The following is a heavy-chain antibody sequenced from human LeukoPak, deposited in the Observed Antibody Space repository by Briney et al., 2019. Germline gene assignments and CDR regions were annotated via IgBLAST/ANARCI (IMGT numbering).Heavy chain of an antibody. CDR2: MWSDGIKK. CDR1: GFTFSYYG. D-gene: IGHD3-16*01. J-gene: IGHJ3*02. CDR3: ARDADTRSHYDIFDT. Sequence: GRSLRLSCATSGFTFSYYGVHWVRQAPGKGLEWVAVMWSDGIKKYYADSVKGRFTVSRDTSKNTQYLEMSSLRVEDTALYYCARDADTRSHYDIFDTWGQGIMVSVSS. V-gene: IGHV3-33*01.